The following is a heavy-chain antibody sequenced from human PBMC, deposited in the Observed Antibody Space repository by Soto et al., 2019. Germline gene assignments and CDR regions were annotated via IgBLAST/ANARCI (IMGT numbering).Heavy chain of an antibody. D-gene: IGHD6-13*01. CDR2: IYYSGST. Sequence: NPSETLSLTCTVSGGSISSGGYYWSWIRQHPGKGLEWIGYIYYSGSTYYNPSLKSRVTISVDTSKNQFSLKLSSVTAADTAVYYCARVRRYGTAAAVPGPFDYWGQGTLVTVSS. V-gene: IGHV4-31*03. CDR1: GGSISSGGYY. J-gene: IGHJ4*02. CDR3: ARVRRYGTAAAVPGPFDY.